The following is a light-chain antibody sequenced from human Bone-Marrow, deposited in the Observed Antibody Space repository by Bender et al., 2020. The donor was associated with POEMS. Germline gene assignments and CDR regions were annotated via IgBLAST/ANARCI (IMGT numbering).Light chain of an antibody. CDR3: CSYEPSSTFAL. J-gene: IGLJ7*01. Sequence: QSALTQPASVSGSPGQSLTISCTGTSSDVGGYDYVCWYQQHPGKAPKLIISDVTNRPSGVSHRFSGSNSGNSASLTISALQAADEADYYCCSYEPSSTFALFGGGTQLTVL. V-gene: IGLV2-14*01. CDR2: DVT. CDR1: SSDVGGYDY.